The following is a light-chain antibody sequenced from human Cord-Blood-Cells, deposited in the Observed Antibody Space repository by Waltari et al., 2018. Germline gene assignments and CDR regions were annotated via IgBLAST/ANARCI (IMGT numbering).Light chain of an antibody. CDR2: LNSNGSH. V-gene: IGLV4-69*01. CDR1: SGHSSYA. CDR3: QTSGTGIQV. Sequence: QLVLTQSPSASVSLGASVKLTCTLSSGHSSYAISWHQQQPEKGPRYLMKLNSNGSHSKGDGVPDRFSGSSSGAERYLTIPSRQSEDEADYYCQTSGTGIQVFGTGTKVTVL. J-gene: IGLJ1*01.